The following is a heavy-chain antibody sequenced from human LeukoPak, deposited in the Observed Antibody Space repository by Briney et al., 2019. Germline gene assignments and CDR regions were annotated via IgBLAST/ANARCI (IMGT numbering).Heavy chain of an antibody. D-gene: IGHD1-26*01. CDR1: GFTFSSFA. CDR2: ISGSGGST. Sequence: PGGSLRLSCAASGFTFSSFAMSWVRQAPGKGLEWVSAISGSGGSTYYVDSVKGRFTISRDNSKNTLYLQMNSLRAEDTAVYYCARDHEWGRAYFDYWGQGTLVTVSS. CDR3: ARDHEWGRAYFDY. V-gene: IGHV3-23*01. J-gene: IGHJ4*02.